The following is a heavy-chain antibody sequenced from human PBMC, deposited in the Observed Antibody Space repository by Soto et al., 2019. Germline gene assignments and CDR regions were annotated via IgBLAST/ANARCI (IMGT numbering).Heavy chain of an antibody. D-gene: IGHD6-13*01. J-gene: IGHJ1*01. Sequence: EVQLVESEGGLVQPGRSPRLSCAASGFTFDDYAMHWVRQVPGKGLEWVSGINWNSGSIGYGDSVKGRFAISRDNAKNSLHLQMNSLSAEDTAFYYCVKDESINWYSGHFRHWGQGTLVTVSS. CDR1: GFTFDDYA. CDR2: INWNSGSI. V-gene: IGHV3-9*01. CDR3: VKDESINWYSGHFRH.